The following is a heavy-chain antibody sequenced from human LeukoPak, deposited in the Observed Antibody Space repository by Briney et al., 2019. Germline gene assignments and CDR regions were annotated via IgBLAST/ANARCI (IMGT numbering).Heavy chain of an antibody. CDR3: ARGDRLTTLDC. D-gene: IGHD3-16*01. CDR1: GFTFSSYE. Sequence: PGGSLRLSCAPPGFTFSSYEMNWVCQAPGRGLEWVSHIGNGGTTIFYADSVKGRFTISRDNAKNSLSLQMNSLRAEDAAIYYCARGDRLTTLDCWGQGTLVTVS. V-gene: IGHV3-48*03. CDR2: IGNGGTTI. J-gene: IGHJ4*02.